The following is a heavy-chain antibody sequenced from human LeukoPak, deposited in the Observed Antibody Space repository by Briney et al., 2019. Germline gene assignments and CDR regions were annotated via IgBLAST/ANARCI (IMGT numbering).Heavy chain of an antibody. CDR2: INHSGST. D-gene: IGHD1-26*01. J-gene: IGHJ4*02. CDR3: ARGLPTSGSYWNKKLSYFDY. CDR1: GGSFSGYY. Sequence: PSETLSLTCAVYGGSFSGYYWSWIRPPPGKGLEWIGEINHSGSTNYNPSLKSRVTISVDTSKNQFSLKLSSVTAADTAVYYCARGLPTSGSYWNKKLSYFDYWGQGTLVTVSS. V-gene: IGHV4-34*01.